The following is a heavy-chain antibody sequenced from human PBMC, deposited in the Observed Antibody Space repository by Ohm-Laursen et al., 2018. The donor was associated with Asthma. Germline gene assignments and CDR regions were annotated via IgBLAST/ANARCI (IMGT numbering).Heavy chain of an antibody. V-gene: IGHV3-15*01. J-gene: IGHJ4*02. CDR1: GFTFSNAW. CDR2: IKSKTDGGTT. CDR3: TTVSFYDILTGYYELDY. Sequence: SLRLSCAASGFTFSNAWMSWVRQAPGKGLEWVGRIKSKTDGGTTDYAAPVKGRFTISRDDSKNTLYLQMNSLKTEDTAVYYCTTVSFYDILTGYYELDYWGQGTLVTVSS. D-gene: IGHD3-9*01.